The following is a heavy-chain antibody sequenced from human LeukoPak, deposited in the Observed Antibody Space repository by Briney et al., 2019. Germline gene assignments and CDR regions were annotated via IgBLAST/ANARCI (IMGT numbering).Heavy chain of an antibody. V-gene: IGHV4-59*01. J-gene: IGHJ6*02. Sequence: PSETLSLTCAVSGGSIKSNYWSWIRQPPGKGLEWIGYIYYSGSTNYNPSLKSRVTISVDMSTNQFSLKLSSVTAADTAVYYCARHYDSSGYYYAGVSPQXGMDVXXQGTTVTVSS. CDR1: GGSIKSNY. CDR3: ARHYDSSGYYYAGVSPQXGMDV. CDR2: IYYSGST. D-gene: IGHD3-22*01.